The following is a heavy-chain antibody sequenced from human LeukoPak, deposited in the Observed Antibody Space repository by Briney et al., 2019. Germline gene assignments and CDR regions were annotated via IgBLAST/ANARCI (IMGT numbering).Heavy chain of an antibody. CDR2: IRYDGTHK. V-gene: IGHV3-30*02. Sequence: PGGSLRLSCAASGFTFSTYGMHWVRQAPGKGLEWVAFIRYDGTHKYYSDSVRGRFTISRDNSKNTLYVQMNSLRSEDTAVYYCANEAFMSETDAFDFWGQGTVVTVSS. J-gene: IGHJ3*01. CDR1: GFTFSTYG. D-gene: IGHD3-16*01. CDR3: ANEAFMSETDAFDF.